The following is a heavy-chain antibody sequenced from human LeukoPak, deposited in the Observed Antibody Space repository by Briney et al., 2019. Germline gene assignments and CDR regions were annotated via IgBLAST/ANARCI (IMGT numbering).Heavy chain of an antibody. CDR2: VWYGGSNK. CDR3: ARSTSKYGSATTKPYYFDY. J-gene: IGHJ4*02. Sequence: PGGSLRLSCAASGFTFSSYGMHWVRQAPGKGLEWVAVVWYGGSNKYYADSVKGRFTISRDNSKNTLYLQMNSLRAEDTAVYYCARSTSKYGSATTKPYYFDYWGQGTLVTVSS. CDR1: GFTFSSYG. V-gene: IGHV3-33*01. D-gene: IGHD3-10*01.